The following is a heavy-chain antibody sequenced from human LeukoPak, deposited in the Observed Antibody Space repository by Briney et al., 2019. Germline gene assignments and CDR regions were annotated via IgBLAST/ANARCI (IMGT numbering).Heavy chain of an antibody. V-gene: IGHV3-30*02. CDR1: GFTFSSYG. CDR3: AKLNVWGSYRSYDAFDI. J-gene: IGHJ3*02. Sequence: GGSLRLSCAASGFTFSSYGMHWVRQAPGKGLEWAGFIRYDGSNKYYADSVKGRFTMSRDNSKNTLYLQMNSLRAEDTAVYYCAKLNVWGSYRSYDAFDIWGQGTMVTVSS. CDR2: IRYDGSNK. D-gene: IGHD3-16*02.